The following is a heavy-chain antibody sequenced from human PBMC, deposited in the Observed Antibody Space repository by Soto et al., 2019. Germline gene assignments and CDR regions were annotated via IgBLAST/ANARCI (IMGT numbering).Heavy chain of an antibody. Sequence: QVQLEESGGGVVQPGRSLRLSCAASGFTFSNYGMHWVRQAPGKGLEWVAVLSYDGTNKYYADSVKGRFIISRDNSKNTLYLQINSLRADHTAVYYCAKDRSIDGNFLACWGQGTLVTVSS. CDR3: AKDRSIDGNFLAC. CDR1: GFTFSNYG. CDR2: LSYDGTNK. V-gene: IGHV3-30*18. J-gene: IGHJ4*02. D-gene: IGHD4-4*01.